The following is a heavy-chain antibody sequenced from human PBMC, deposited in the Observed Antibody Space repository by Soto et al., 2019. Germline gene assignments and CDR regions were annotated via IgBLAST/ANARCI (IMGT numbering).Heavy chain of an antibody. CDR2: ISAYNGNT. J-gene: IGHJ5*02. CDR1: GYTFTSYG. D-gene: IGHD6-13*01. V-gene: IGHV1-18*01. CDR3: ARDAYSSSSSPIWFDP. Sequence: QVQLVQSGAEVKKPGASVKVSCKASGYTFTSYGISWVRQAPGQGLEWMGWISAYNGNTNYAQKLQGRLTMTTDTHTSTAYMELRSLRSDDTAVYYCARDAYSSSSSPIWFDPWGQGTLVTVSS.